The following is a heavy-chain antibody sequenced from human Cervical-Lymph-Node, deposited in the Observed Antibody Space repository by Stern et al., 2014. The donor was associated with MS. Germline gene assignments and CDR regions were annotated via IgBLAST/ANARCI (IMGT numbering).Heavy chain of an antibody. V-gene: IGHV3-9*01. CDR2: ISGNSESM. CDR1: GFTFHAYA. J-gene: IGHJ2*01. Sequence: EMQLVESGGGVVQPGTSVRVSCEASGFTFHAYAMHWVRQVPGQGLEWVSGISGNSESMDYADSVKGRFTISRDNAKKSLYLQMNSLRAEDTALYYCAKDRGVVTWDRYFDLWGRGTPVTVSS. D-gene: IGHD3-16*02. CDR3: AKDRGVVTWDRYFDL.